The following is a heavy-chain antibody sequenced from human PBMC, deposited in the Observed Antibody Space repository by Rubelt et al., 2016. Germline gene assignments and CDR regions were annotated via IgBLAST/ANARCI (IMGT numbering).Heavy chain of an antibody. J-gene: IGHJ3*02. V-gene: IGHV3-74*01. CDR1: GFTFSSYW. Sequence: EVQLVESGGGLVQPGGSLRLSCAASGFTFSSYWMHWVRQAPGKGLVWVSRIKSDGSSTSYADSVKGRFTISRDNAKNTLYLQMNSLRAEDTAVYYCARDGSWGGKESAFDIWGQGTIVTVSS. CDR2: IKSDGSST. D-gene: IGHD4-23*01. CDR3: ARDGSWGGKESAFDI.